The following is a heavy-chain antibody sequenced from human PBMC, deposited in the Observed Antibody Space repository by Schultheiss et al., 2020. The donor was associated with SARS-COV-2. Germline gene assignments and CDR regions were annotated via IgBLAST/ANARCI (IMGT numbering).Heavy chain of an antibody. CDR2: IWYDGSNK. J-gene: IGHJ4*02. V-gene: IGHV3-33*01. CDR1: GFTFSSYG. D-gene: IGHD4-17*01. Sequence: GESLKISCAASGFTFSSYGMHWVRQAPGKGLEWVAVIWYDGSNKYYADSVKGRFTISRDNAKNSLYLQMNSLRAEDTAVYYCARSSGYGDPLVDYWGQGTLVTVSS. CDR3: ARSSGYGDPLVDY.